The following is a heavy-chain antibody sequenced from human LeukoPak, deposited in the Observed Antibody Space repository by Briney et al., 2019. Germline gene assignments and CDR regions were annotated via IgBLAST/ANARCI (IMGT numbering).Heavy chain of an antibody. CDR3: ASLTVTGGSLSDY. CDR1: GFTFSNYW. V-gene: IGHV3-7*02. D-gene: IGHD2-15*01. Sequence: PGGSLRLSCAASGFTFSNYWMIWVRQAPGKGLEWVGNIKQDGSEKRYADSVRGRFSISRDNAQTSLYLQMNSLRAEDTAVYYCASLTVTGGSLSDYWGQGTLVTVSS. J-gene: IGHJ4*02. CDR2: IKQDGSEK.